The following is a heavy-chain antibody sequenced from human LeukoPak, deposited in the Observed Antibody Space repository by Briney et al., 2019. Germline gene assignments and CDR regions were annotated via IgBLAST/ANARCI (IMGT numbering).Heavy chain of an antibody. V-gene: IGHV3-21*01. CDR3: ARDSTYNWNYGDY. CDR2: ISSSSSYI. D-gene: IGHD1-7*01. J-gene: IGHJ4*02. Sequence: GGSLRLSCAASGFTFGSYSMNWVRQAPGKGLEWVSSISSSSSYIYYADSVKGRFTISRDNAKNSLYLQMNSLRAEDTAVYYCARDSTYNWNYGDYWGQGTLVTVSS. CDR1: GFTFGSYS.